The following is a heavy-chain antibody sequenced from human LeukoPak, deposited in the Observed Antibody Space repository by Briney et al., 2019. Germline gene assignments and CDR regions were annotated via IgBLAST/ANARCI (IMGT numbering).Heavy chain of an antibody. CDR3: ATSVVAPRGGNWFDP. Sequence: MASETLSLTCTVSGGSISSYYWSWIRQPAGKGLEWIGRIYISGSGSTNYNPSLKSRVTISVDTSKNQFSLKLSSVTAADTAVYYCATSVVAPRGGNWFDPWGQGTLVTVSS. CDR1: GGSISSYY. V-gene: IGHV4-4*07. CDR2: IYISGSGST. J-gene: IGHJ5*02. D-gene: IGHD3-16*01.